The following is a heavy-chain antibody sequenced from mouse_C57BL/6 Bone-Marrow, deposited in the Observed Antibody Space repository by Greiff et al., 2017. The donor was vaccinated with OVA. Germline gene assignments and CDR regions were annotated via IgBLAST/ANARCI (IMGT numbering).Heavy chain of an antibody. D-gene: IGHD2-4*01. J-gene: IGHJ3*01. CDR1: GYSITSGYY. V-gene: IGHV3-6*01. CDR2: ISYDGSN. Sequence: EVKLVESGPGLVKPSQSLSLTCSVTGYSITSGYYWNWIRQFPGNKLEWMGYISYDGSNNYNPSLKNRISITRDTSKNQFFLKLNSVTTEDTATYYCARESDYDEGFAYWGQGTLVTVSA. CDR3: ARESDYDEGFAY.